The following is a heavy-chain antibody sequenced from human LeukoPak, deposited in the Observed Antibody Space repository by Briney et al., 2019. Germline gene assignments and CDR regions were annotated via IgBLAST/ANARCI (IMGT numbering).Heavy chain of an antibody. CDR3: AKFDYDSSGFYSHFDC. Sequence: GGSLRLSCAASGFTFSTYAMSWVRQAPGKGLEWVSSISGSGGLPYYADSVKGRFTISRDNSKSTLYLQMNSLRAEDTAVYYCAKFDYDSSGFYSHFDCWGQGTLVTVFS. CDR2: ISGSGGLP. V-gene: IGHV3-23*01. CDR1: GFTFSTYA. D-gene: IGHD3-22*01. J-gene: IGHJ4*02.